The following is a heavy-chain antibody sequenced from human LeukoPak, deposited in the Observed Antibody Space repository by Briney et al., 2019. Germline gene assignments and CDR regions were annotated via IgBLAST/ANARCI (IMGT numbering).Heavy chain of an antibody. CDR2: ISYDGGNK. D-gene: IGHD3-10*01. CDR3: ARVASGSYNWFDP. CDR1: GFTFSSYA. V-gene: IGHV3-30-3*01. Sequence: GRSLRLSCAASGFTFSSYAMHWVRQAPGKGLEWVAVISYDGGNKYYADSVKGRFTSSRDNAKNTVYLQMNSLRAEDTAVYYCARVASGSYNWFDPWGQGTLVTVSS. J-gene: IGHJ5*02.